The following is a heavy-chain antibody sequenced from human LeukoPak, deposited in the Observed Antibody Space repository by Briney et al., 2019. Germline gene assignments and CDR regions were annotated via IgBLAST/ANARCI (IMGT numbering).Heavy chain of an antibody. CDR2: ISYSGST. J-gene: IGHJ2*01. V-gene: IGHV4-59*01. CDR3: ARDPAYCSSTRCSSPYWYFDL. D-gene: IGHD2-2*01. CDR1: GGSISSYY. Sequence: PSETLSLTCTVSGGSISSYYWSWIRQAPGKGLEWIGYISYSGSTNYNPSLKSRVTISVDTSKNQFSLNLSSVTAADTAVYYCARDPAYCSSTRCSSPYWYFDLWGRGTLVTVSS.